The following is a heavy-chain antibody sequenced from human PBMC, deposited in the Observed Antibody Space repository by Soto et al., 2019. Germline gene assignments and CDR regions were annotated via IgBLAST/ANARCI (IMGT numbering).Heavy chain of an antibody. J-gene: IGHJ4*02. CDR3: ARVASSGWYFDY. V-gene: IGHV1-18*01. CDR1: GYTFNTYG. Sequence: GASVKVSCKASGYTFNTYGFSWVRQALGQGPEWMGWISTYNANTNYAQKDQGRVTMTTDTSTSTAYMELRSLRSDDTAVYYCARVASSGWYFDYWGQGTLVTVSS. CDR2: ISTYNANT. D-gene: IGHD6-19*01.